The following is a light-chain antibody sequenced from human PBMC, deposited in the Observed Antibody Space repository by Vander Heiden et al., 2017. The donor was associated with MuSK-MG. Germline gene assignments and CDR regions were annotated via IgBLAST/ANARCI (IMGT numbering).Light chain of an antibody. J-gene: IGKJ5*01. CDR3: QQYGSSIT. V-gene: IGKV3-20*01. CDR1: QSVSSSY. Sequence: IVLTQSPGTLSLYTGERATLSCRASQSVSSSYLAWYQQKPDQAPRLLNYGASSRATGIPDRFSGSGSGTYFTLTISRLEPEVFAVYYWQQYGSSITFGQGTRLEIK. CDR2: GAS.